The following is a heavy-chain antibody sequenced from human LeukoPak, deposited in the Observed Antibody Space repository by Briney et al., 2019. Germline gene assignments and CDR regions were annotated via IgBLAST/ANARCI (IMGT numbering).Heavy chain of an antibody. Sequence: PGGSLRLSCAASGFTFSSYSMNWVRQAPGKGLEWVSSISSSSSYIYYADSVKGRFTISRDNAKNSLYLQMNSLRAEDTAVYYCASLSMTTVTTSGAGGDYWGQGTLVTVSS. CDR1: GFTFSSYS. CDR2: ISSSSSYI. D-gene: IGHD4-17*01. V-gene: IGHV3-21*01. J-gene: IGHJ4*02. CDR3: ASLSMTTVTTSGAGGDY.